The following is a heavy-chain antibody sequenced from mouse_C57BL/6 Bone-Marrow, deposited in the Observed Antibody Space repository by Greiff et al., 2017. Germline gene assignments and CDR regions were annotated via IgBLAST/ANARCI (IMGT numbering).Heavy chain of an antibody. CDR3: ARNYGSSYGNYAMDC. Sequence: QVQLQQPGAELVKPGASVKLSCKASGYTFTSYWMHWVKQRPGQGLEWIGMIHPNSGSTNYNEKFKSKATLTVDKSSSTAYMQLSSLTSEDSAVYYCARNYGSSYGNYAMDCWGQGTSVTVSS. J-gene: IGHJ4*01. V-gene: IGHV1-64*01. CDR2: IHPNSGST. CDR1: GYTFTSYW. D-gene: IGHD1-1*01.